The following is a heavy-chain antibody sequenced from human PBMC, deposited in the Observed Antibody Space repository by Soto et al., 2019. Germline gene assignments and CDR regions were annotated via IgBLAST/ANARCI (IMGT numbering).Heavy chain of an antibody. J-gene: IGHJ6*02. CDR3: AKDHTNSSSWYYYYYGMDF. CDR2: IWYDGSNK. CDR1: GFTFSSYG. Sequence: LSLTCAASGFTFSSYGMHWVRQAPGKGLEWVAVIWYDGSNKYYADSVKGRFTISRDNSKITLYLQMNSLRAEDTTVYYCAKDHTNSSSWYYYYYGMDFWGQGTPVTVSS. D-gene: IGHD6-13*01. V-gene: IGHV3-33*06.